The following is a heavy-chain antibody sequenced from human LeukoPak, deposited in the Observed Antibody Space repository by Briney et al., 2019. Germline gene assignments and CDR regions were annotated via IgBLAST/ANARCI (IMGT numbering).Heavy chain of an antibody. CDR1: GGSIGSHY. D-gene: IGHD3-10*01. V-gene: IGHV4-59*11. CDR2: IYYSGRT. J-gene: IGHJ4*02. Sequence: PSETLSLTCTVSGGSIGSHYWNWIRQPPGKGLEWIGYIYYSGRTNYNPSLKSRVTISVDTSKNQFSLKLRSVTAADTAVYYCATVAVIRGVTYFDYWGQGTLVTVSS. CDR3: ATVAVIRGVTYFDY.